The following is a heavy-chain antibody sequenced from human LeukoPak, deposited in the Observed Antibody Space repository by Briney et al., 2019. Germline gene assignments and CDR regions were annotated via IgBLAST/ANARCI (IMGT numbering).Heavy chain of an antibody. CDR3: XRGRPTYYFDY. J-gene: IGHJ4*02. V-gene: IGHV4-34*01. CDR1: GGSFSGYY. Sequence: SETLSHTCAVYGGSFSGYYWSWIRQPPGKGLEWIGEINHSGSTNYNPSLKSRVTISVDTSKNQFSLKLSSVTAADTAVYYFXRGRPTYYFDYWGQGTLVTVXS. CDR2: INHSGST.